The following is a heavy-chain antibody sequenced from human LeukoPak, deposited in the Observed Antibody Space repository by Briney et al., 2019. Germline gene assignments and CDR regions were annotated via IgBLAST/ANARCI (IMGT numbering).Heavy chain of an antibody. D-gene: IGHD5-24*01. V-gene: IGHV4-4*07. J-gene: IGHJ4*02. CDR1: GGSITTNY. CDR3: ARDRRDGYNSFYYFDY. Sequence: PSETLSLTCTVSGGSITTNYWSWIRQPAGKGLEWIGRIYTGGSTNYNPSLKSRVTMSVDTSKSQLSLKLNSVTAADTAVYYCARDRRDGYNSFYYFDYWGQGTLVTVSS. CDR2: IYTGGST.